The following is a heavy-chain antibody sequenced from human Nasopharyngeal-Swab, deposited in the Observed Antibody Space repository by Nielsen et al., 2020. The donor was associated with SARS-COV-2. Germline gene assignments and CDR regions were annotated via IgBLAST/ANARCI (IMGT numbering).Heavy chain of an antibody. Sequence: SLKISCAASGFTFSSYGMHWVRQAPGKGLEWVAVISYDGSNKYYADSVKGRFTISRDNSKNTLYLQMNSLRAEDTAVYYCAKANSPAYSSSSPYYGMDVWGQGTTVTVSS. V-gene: IGHV3-30*18. D-gene: IGHD6-6*01. CDR2: ISYDGSNK. CDR3: AKANSPAYSSSSPYYGMDV. CDR1: GFTFSSYG. J-gene: IGHJ6*02.